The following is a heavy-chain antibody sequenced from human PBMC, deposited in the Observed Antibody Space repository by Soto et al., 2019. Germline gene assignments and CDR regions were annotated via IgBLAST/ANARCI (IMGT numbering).Heavy chain of an antibody. CDR3: AKDQGPVLYYGMDV. Sequence: GGSLRLSCAASGFTFSSYAMSWVRQAPGKGLEWVSAISGSGGSVYYADSVKGRFTISRDNSKNTLYLQMNSLRAEDTAVYYCAKDQGPVLYYGMDVWGQGTTVTVSS. V-gene: IGHV3-23*01. CDR2: ISGSGGSV. J-gene: IGHJ6*02. D-gene: IGHD3-16*01. CDR1: GFTFSSYA.